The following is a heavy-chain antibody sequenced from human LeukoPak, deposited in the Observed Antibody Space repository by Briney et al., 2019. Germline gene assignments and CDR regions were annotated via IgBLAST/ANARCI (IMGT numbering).Heavy chain of an antibody. J-gene: IGHJ4*02. CDR3: ARASSGWYGPVEFDY. CDR1: GYSFNSHH. V-gene: IGHV1-46*02. D-gene: IGHD6-19*01. Sequence: ASVKVSCKTSGYSFNSHHVHWVRQAPGQGLEWMGVKFSHDGSTSNTQKFQGRITMTRDTSTSTVYMELSSLRSEDTAVYYCARASSGWYGPVEFDYWGQGTLVTVSS. CDR2: KFSHDGST.